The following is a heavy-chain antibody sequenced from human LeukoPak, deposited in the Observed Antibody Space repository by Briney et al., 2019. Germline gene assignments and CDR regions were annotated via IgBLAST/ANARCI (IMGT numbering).Heavy chain of an antibody. V-gene: IGHV4-34*01. CDR3: ARESDYYGSFDP. D-gene: IGHD3-10*01. J-gene: IGHJ5*02. CDR1: GGSFSGYY. CDR2: INHSGST. Sequence: SETLSLTCAVYGGSFSGYYWSWIRQPPGKGLEWIGEINHSGSTNYNPSLKSRVTISVDTSKNQFSLKLSSVTAADTAVYYCARESDYYGSFDPWGQGTLVTVSS.